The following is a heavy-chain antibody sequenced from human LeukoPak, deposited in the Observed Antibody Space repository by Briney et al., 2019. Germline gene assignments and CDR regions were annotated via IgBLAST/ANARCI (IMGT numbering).Heavy chain of an antibody. CDR1: GASFSSNY. D-gene: IGHD3-9*01. CDR2: TYYSGST. J-gene: IGHJ4*02. V-gene: IGHV4-59*01. Sequence: SETLSLTWTVSGASFSSNYWSWIRHPPGGGLGWIGTTYYSGSTDYNPYLKSRVTISVDTSKNQFSLKLSSVTAADTAVYYCARTDIVTGYRRGYFDYWGQGTLVTVSS. CDR3: ARTDIVTGYRRGYFDY.